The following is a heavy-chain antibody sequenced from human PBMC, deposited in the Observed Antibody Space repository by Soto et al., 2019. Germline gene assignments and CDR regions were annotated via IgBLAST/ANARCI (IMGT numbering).Heavy chain of an antibody. V-gene: IGHV3-33*01. CDR2: IWYDGSNK. D-gene: IGHD3-3*01. J-gene: IGHJ6*02. CDR1: GFTFSSYG. Sequence: GGSLRLSCAASGFTFSSYGMHWVRQAPGKGLEWLAVIWYDGSNKYYADSVKGRFTISRDNSKNTLYLQMNSLRAEDTAVYYCAREYYDFWSGYYPYGSYGMDVWGQGTTVTVSS. CDR3: AREYYDFWSGYYPYGSYGMDV.